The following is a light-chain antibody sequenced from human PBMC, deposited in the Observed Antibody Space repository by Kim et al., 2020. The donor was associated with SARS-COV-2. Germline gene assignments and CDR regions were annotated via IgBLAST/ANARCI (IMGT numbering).Light chain of an antibody. J-gene: IGLJ1*01. Sequence: GKPVTISCPRSSGSIASNFVQWYQPRPGSAPTTVIYEDNRRPSGVPDRFSGSIDSSSNSASLTISGLKTEDEADYYCQSYDSSNYVFGTGTKVTVL. CDR1: SGSIASNF. V-gene: IGLV6-57*03. CDR2: EDN. CDR3: QSYDSSNYV.